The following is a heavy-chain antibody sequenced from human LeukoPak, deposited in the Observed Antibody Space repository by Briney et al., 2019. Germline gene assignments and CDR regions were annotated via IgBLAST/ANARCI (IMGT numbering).Heavy chain of an antibody. CDR2: IYYSGST. J-gene: IGHJ4*02. Sequence: SETLSLTCTVSGGSISGYYWSWIRQPPGKGLEWIGYIYYSGSTNYNPSLKSRVTISVDTSKNQFSLKLSSVTAADTAVYYCASLSAAMSYLDYWGQGTLVTVSS. CDR1: GGSISGYY. D-gene: IGHD2-2*01. CDR3: ASLSAAMSYLDY. V-gene: IGHV4-59*08.